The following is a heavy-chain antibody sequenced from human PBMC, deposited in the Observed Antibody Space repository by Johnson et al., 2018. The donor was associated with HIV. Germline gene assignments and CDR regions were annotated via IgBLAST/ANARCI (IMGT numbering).Heavy chain of an antibody. D-gene: IGHD3-16*01. V-gene: IGHV3-30*04. CDR2: ISYDGSDK. CDR3: ARGSRYTHDNDDVYLLQAFDI. J-gene: IGHJ3*02. Sequence: VQLVESGGGVVQPGRSLRLSCAASGFTFSSYAMHWVRQAPGKGLEWVAVISYDGSDKYYAASVKGRFTISRDSSKNTLYLQMNTLRADDTAVSYCARGSRYTHDNDDVYLLQAFDIWGQGTMVTVSS. CDR1: GFTFSSYA.